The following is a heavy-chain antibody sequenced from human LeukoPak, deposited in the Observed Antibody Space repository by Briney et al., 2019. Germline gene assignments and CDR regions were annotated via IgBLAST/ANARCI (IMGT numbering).Heavy chain of an antibody. V-gene: IGHV3-23*01. CDR3: ANLFGSSSRDY. D-gene: IGHD6-6*01. CDR1: GFTFSTYA. J-gene: IGHJ4*02. Sequence: GGSLRLSCAASGFTFSTYAMTWVRQAPGKGLEWVSGINSNGDEIYYADSVRGRFTISRDNSNNALYLQMYSLRAEDPAVFCCANLFGSSSRDYWGQGNLVPVSS. CDR2: INSNGDEI.